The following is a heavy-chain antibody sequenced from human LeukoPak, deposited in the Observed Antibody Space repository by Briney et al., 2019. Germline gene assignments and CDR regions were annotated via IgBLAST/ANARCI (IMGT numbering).Heavy chain of an antibody. D-gene: IGHD1-14*01. Sequence: GGTLRLSCAASGFTFSRYAMSWVRQAPGKGLEWVSSISGTGGRTHYADSVKGRFTISRDNSKNTLYLQMNSLRAEDTAVYYCAKPAKTDYADYWGQGTLVTVSS. CDR3: AKPAKTDYADY. CDR1: GFTFSRYA. V-gene: IGHV3-23*01. J-gene: IGHJ4*02. CDR2: ISGTGGRT.